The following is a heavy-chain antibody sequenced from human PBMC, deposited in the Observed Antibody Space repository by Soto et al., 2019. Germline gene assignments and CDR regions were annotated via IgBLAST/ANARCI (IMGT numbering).Heavy chain of an antibody. V-gene: IGHV3-23*01. CDR3: AKGSVVVAAKFDS. CDR1: VFTFNSYA. J-gene: IGHJ4*02. D-gene: IGHD2-21*02. CDR2: ISSSGYST. Sequence: GWSLRLSCSASVFTFNSYAMSWCRQAPGKGLEWVPAISSSGYSTYYADSVKGRFTISRDNSKNTVYLQMNNLRAEDTAVYYCAKGSVVVAAKFDSWGQGTLVTVSS.